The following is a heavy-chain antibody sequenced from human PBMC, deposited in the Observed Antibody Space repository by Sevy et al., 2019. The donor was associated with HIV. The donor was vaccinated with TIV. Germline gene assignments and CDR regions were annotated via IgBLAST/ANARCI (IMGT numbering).Heavy chain of an antibody. CDR3: ARAPPVRSGDDSLNWFDP. J-gene: IGHJ5*02. D-gene: IGHD5-12*01. CDR1: GGPISSYY. CDR2: IHYSGST. Sequence: SETLSLTCCVSGGPISSYYWSWIRQPPGKRLEWIGYIHYSGSTNYNPSLNSRLTISVDTSKNQFSLRLTSLTASDTAVYYCARAPPVRSGDDSLNWFDPWGQGILVTVSS. V-gene: IGHV4-59*01.